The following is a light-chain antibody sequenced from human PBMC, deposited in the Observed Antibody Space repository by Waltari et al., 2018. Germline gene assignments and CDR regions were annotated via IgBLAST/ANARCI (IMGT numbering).Light chain of an antibody. V-gene: IGKV1-13*02. CDR1: QGIFTA. CDR2: GAS. Sequence: QLTQSPSSLSASVGDRVTMSCRASQGIFTALAWYQQKPGKPPKLLNYGASTLESGVPSRFSGSGSGTDFTLTISSLQPDDFATYYCQQFHTYPLTFGGGTKVEI. CDR3: QQFHTYPLT. J-gene: IGKJ4*01.